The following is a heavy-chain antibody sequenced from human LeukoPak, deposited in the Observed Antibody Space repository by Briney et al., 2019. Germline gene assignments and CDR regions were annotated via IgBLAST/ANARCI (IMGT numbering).Heavy chain of an antibody. V-gene: IGHV4-38-2*01. CDR1: GYSISSGYY. CDR2: IYYDGST. D-gene: IGHD4-23*01. J-gene: IGHJ4*02. CDR3: ARQAAYGGRDY. Sequence: SDTLSLTCAVSGYSISSGYYRGWIRQPPGQGLESIGSIYYDGSTYYNPSLNSRVTISIDTSNNQFSLNLSSVSAADTAVYYCARQAAYGGRDYWGQGTLVIVSS.